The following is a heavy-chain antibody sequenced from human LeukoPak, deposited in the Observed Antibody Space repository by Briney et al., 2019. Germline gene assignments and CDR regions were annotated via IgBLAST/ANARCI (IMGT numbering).Heavy chain of an antibody. Sequence: GGSLRLSCAASGFTFDDYAMHWVRQAPGKGLEWVSGISWNSGSIGYADSVKGRFTISRDNAKNSLYLQMNSLRAEDTAVYYCARDESTRSPLDAFDIWGQGTMVTVSS. V-gene: IGHV3-9*01. D-gene: IGHD2-2*01. CDR1: GFTFDDYA. CDR2: ISWNSGSI. CDR3: ARDESTRSPLDAFDI. J-gene: IGHJ3*02.